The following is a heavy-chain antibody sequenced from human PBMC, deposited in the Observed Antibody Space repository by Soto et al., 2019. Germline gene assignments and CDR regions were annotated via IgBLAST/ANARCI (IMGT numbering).Heavy chain of an antibody. J-gene: IGHJ4*02. V-gene: IGHV3-48*01. Sequence: LRLSCAVSGFTFSSYSMNWVRQAPGKGLEWLAFINSGGFTTYYADSVKGRFTISRDNAKNSLYLQMDSLRAEDTAVYYCVKESPEFDYWGPGTLVTVSS. CDR1: GFTFSSYS. CDR2: INSGGFTT. CDR3: VKESPEFDY.